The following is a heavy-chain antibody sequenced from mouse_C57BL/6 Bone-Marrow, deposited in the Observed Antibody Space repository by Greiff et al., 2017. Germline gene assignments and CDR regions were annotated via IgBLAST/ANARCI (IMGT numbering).Heavy chain of an antibody. CDR3: ARGWLLAWFAY. Sequence: QVQLQQPGAELVRPGSSVKLSCKASGYTFTSYWMDWVKQRPGQGLEWIGNIYPSDSETHYNPKFKDKATLTVDKSSSTAYMQLSSLTSEDSAVYYCARGWLLAWFAYWGQGTLVTVSA. J-gene: IGHJ3*01. CDR2: IYPSDSET. V-gene: IGHV1-61*01. D-gene: IGHD2-3*01. CDR1: GYTFTSYW.